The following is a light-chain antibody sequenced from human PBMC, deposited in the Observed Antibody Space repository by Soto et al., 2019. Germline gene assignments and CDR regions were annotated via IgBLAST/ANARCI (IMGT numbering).Light chain of an antibody. CDR1: QSISSY. J-gene: IGKJ5*01. Sequence: DIQMTQSPSSLSASVGDRVTITCRASQSISSYLNWYQQKPGKAPKLLIYAASSLQSGVPSRFSGSGSGTDFTLTIISLQPEDFATYYCQQLNGYPITFGQGTRLEIK. CDR2: AAS. V-gene: IGKV1-39*01. CDR3: QQLNGYPIT.